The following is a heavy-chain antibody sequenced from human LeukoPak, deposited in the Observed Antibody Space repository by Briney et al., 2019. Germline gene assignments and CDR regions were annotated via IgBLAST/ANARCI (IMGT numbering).Heavy chain of an antibody. CDR1: GYSISSGYY. V-gene: IGHV4-38-2*01. CDR2: ICHSGST. J-gene: IGHJ4*02. CDR3: ARHVEITMIVVGRGVFDY. D-gene: IGHD3-22*01. Sequence: SETLSLACAVSGYSISSGYYWGWIRQPPGKGLERIGIICHSGSTYYKPSLKSRVTISVDTPKNQFSLKLSSVTAADTAVYYCARHVEITMIVVGRGVFDYWGQGTLVTVSS.